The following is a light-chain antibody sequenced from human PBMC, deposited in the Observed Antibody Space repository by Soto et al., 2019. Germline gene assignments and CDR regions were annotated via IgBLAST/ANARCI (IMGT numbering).Light chain of an antibody. CDR2: EVS. J-gene: IGLJ1*01. CDR3: GSYTSSNTPFV. Sequence: QSVLTQPASVSASPGQSITISCTGTSSDVGGFNYVSWYQQHPGKVPKLILFEVSDRPSGVSTRFSGSKSGNTASLTISGLQAEDEADYYCGSYTSSNTPFVFGTGTRSPS. V-gene: IGLV2-14*01. CDR1: SSDVGGFNY.